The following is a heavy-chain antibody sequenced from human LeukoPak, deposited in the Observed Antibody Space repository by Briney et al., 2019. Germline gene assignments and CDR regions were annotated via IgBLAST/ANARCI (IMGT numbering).Heavy chain of an antibody. CDR1: GVIFSSYA. Sequence: GGSLRLSCAASGVIFSSYAMSWVRQAPGKGLEWVSAISGSGGSTYYADSVKGRFTISRDNAKNSLYLQMNSLRAEDTAVYYCASAHYGDYEGFANLNFWGQGTLVTVSS. CDR2: ISGSGGST. CDR3: ASAHYGDYEGFANLNF. D-gene: IGHD4-17*01. V-gene: IGHV3-23*01. J-gene: IGHJ4*02.